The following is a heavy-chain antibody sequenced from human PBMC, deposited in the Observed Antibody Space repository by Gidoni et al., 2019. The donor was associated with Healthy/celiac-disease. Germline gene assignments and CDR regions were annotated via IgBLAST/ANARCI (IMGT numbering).Heavy chain of an antibody. CDR2: INYSGST. V-gene: IGHV4-31*03. CDR3: ARDQYRIGPEIDI. CDR1: VGCISSGGYY. J-gene: IGHJ3*02. Sequence: QVQLQESGPGLVKPSQTLSLTCTVPVGCISSGGYYWSWIRQHPGKGLEWIGYINYSGSTYYNPSLKSRVTISVDTSKNQFSLKLSSVTAADTAVYYCARDQYRIGPEIDIWGQVTMVTVSA. D-gene: IGHD2-2*01.